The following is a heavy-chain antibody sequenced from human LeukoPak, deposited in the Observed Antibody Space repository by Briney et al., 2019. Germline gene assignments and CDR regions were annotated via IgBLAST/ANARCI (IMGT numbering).Heavy chain of an antibody. V-gene: IGHV4-30-4*08. Sequence: SQTLSLTCTVSGGSISSGDYYWSWIRQPPGKGLEWIGYIYYSGSTYYNPSHKSRVTISVDTSKNQFSLKLSSVTAADTAVYYCALTEVVAATPYYWGQGTLVTVSS. D-gene: IGHD2-15*01. J-gene: IGHJ4*02. CDR1: GGSISSGDYY. CDR3: ALTEVVAATPYY. CDR2: IYYSGST.